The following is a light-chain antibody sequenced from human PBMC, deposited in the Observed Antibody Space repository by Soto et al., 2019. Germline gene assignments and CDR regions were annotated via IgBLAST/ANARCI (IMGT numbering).Light chain of an antibody. CDR2: AAV. J-gene: IGKJ2*01. Sequence: DIQLTQSPSSLSASVGDRVTITCRASQYVASYLNWYQQKPGKAPNLLIYAAVSLQSGVPSRFSGSGTGTEFTLTISSLQPEDFATYYCQQSYTTPDTFGQGTKVESK. CDR3: QQSYTTPDT. CDR1: QYVASY. V-gene: IGKV1-39*01.